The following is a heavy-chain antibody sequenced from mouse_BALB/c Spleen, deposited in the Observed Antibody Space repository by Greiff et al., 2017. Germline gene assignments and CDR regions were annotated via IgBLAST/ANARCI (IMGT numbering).Heavy chain of an antibody. Sequence: VQLKESGPGLVKPSQSLSLTCTVTGYSITSDYAWNWIRQFPGNKLEWMGYISYSGSTSYNPSLKSRISITRDTSKNQFFLQLNSVTTEDTATYYCASWGNYAWFAYWGQGTLVTVSA. D-gene: IGHD2-1*01. CDR1: GYSITSDYA. CDR2: ISYSGST. V-gene: IGHV3-2*02. J-gene: IGHJ3*01. CDR3: ASWGNYAWFAY.